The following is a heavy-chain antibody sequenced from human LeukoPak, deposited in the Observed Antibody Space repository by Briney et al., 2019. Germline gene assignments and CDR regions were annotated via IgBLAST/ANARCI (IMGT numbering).Heavy chain of an antibody. CDR1: GGPFSGYY. CDR2: INHSGST. V-gene: IGHV4-34*01. CDR3: ARGRTYYDILTGYPKTYFDY. D-gene: IGHD3-9*01. J-gene: IGHJ4*02. Sequence: PSETLSLTCAVYGGPFSGYYWSWIRQPPGKGLEWIGEINHSGSTNYNPSLKSRVTISVDTSKNQFSLKLSSVTAADTAVYYCARGRTYYDILTGYPKTYFDYWGQGTLVTVSS.